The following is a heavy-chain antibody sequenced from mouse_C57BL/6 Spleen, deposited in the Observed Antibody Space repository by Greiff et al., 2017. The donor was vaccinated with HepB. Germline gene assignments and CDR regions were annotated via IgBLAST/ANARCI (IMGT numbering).Heavy chain of an antibody. J-gene: IGHJ1*03. CDR1: GFTFSSYG. V-gene: IGHV5-6*01. CDR3: ARQRYYGSSTGYFDV. CDR2: ISSGGSYT. Sequence: EVKLVESGGDLVKPGGSLKLSCAASGFTFSSYGMSWVRQTPDKRLEWVATISSGGSYTYYPDSVKGRFTISRDNAKNTLYLQMSSLKSEDTAMYYCARQRYYGSSTGYFDVWGTGTTVTVSS. D-gene: IGHD1-1*01.